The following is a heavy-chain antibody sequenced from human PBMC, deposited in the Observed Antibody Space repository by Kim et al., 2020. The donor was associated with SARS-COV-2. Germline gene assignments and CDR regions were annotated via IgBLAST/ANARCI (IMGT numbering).Heavy chain of an antibody. D-gene: IGHD3-10*01. CDR2: INQGGNEK. V-gene: IGHV3-7*03. CDR3: ARDVIGFGELPYYYYGMDV. Sequence: GGSLRLSCEASGFTFNNHWMSWVRQAPGKGLEWVANINQGGNEKYYVGSVRGRFTVSRDNAESSLYLQMNNLRVEDTAIYYCARDVIGFGELPYYYYGMDVWGQGTTVTVSS. J-gene: IGHJ6*02. CDR1: GFTFNNHW.